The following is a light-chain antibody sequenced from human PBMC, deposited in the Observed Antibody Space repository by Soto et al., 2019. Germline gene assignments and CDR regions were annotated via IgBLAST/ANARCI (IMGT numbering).Light chain of an antibody. J-gene: IGKJ5*01. CDR1: QSISTY. CDR2: AAS. CDR3: QQAYTAPVT. V-gene: IGKV1-39*01. Sequence: DIQVTQSPYSLSTSIGDRVALTGLASQSISTYLNWYQQKPGKAPKLLIYAASRLQTGVPSRFSGSGSGTDFTLTISTLQPEDFATYYCQQAYTAPVTFGHGTRLEI.